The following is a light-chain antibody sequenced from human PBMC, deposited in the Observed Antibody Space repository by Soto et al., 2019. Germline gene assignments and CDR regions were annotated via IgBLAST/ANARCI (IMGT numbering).Light chain of an antibody. CDR2: EVS. J-gene: IGLJ2*01. CDR3: SSSGGSNGFVV. V-gene: IGLV2-8*01. CDR1: SGDVGSYTY. Sequence: QSVLTQPPSASESPGQSVTISCTGVSGDVGSYTYVSWYQHYPGKAPKLLIYEVSKRPQGVPDRFTGSKSGNTASLTVSGLQPDDEADYYCSSSGGSNGFVVFGGGTKVTVL.